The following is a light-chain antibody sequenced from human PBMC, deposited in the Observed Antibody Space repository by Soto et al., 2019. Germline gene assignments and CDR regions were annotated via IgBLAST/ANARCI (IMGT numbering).Light chain of an antibody. Sequence: DIQMTQSPSSLSASVGDSVSFTCRASQSIRNDLAWYQQKPGKAPKRLIYAASSLQTGVPSRFSGSGSGTEFTLTISSLQPEDFATYYCLQHNSYPLTFGPGNKVDIK. J-gene: IGKJ3*01. CDR2: AAS. CDR1: QSIRND. V-gene: IGKV1-17*01. CDR3: LQHNSYPLT.